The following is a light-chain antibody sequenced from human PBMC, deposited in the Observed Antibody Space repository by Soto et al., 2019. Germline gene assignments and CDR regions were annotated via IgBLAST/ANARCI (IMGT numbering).Light chain of an antibody. CDR2: DVS. V-gene: IGLV2-14*03. CDR1: SSDVGGYNY. J-gene: IGLJ1*01. Sequence: QSALTQPASVSGSPGQSITISCTGTSSDVGGYNYVSWYQHHPGKAPKLIIYDVSNRPSGVSNRFSGSKSGNTASLTISGLQAEDEADYYCSSYTSSIYVFGTGTKLTVL. CDR3: SSYTSSIYV.